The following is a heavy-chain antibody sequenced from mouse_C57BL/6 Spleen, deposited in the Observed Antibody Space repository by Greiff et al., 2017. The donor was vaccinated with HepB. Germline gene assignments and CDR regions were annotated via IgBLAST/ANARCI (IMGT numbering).Heavy chain of an antibody. CDR1: GYTFTEYT. Sequence: QVQLQQSGAELVKPGASVKLSCKAFGYTFTEYTIHWVKQRSGQGLEWIGWFYPGSGSIKYNEKFKDKATLTADKSSSTVYMELSRLTSEDSAVYFCARPANYYYGSSSYFDVWGTGTTVTVSS. V-gene: IGHV1-62-2*01. CDR2: FYPGSGSI. CDR3: ARPANYYYGSSSYFDV. J-gene: IGHJ1*03. D-gene: IGHD1-1*01.